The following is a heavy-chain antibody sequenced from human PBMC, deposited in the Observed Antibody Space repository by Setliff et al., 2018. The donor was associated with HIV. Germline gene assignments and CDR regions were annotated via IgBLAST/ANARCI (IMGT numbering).Heavy chain of an antibody. CDR2: IRYTGSGRTT. D-gene: IGHD6-19*01. J-gene: IGHJ4*02. Sequence: QPGGSLRLSCAASGFTFSSYGIHWVRQAPGKGLEWVAFIRYTGSGRTTYYADSVKGRFTISRDNSKNTLSLQMNSLRAEDTAVYYCAKAEGGYSSGWYIFVESPGPHYFDYWGQGTLVTVSS. CDR3: AKAEGGYSSGWYIFVESPGPHYFDY. CDR1: GFTFSSYG. V-gene: IGHV3-30*02.